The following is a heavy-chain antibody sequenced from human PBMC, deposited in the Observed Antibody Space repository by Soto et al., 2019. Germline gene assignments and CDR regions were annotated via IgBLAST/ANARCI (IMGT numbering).Heavy chain of an antibody. V-gene: IGHV4-59*01. J-gene: IGHJ4*02. CDR2: INYSGST. CDR3: GRRGSSLGFDY. CDR1: GGSISGYY. D-gene: IGHD6-6*01. Sequence: PSETLSLTCTVSGGSISGYYWSWIRQPPGKGLEWIWYINYSGSTNYNPSLKSRVTISVDTSKNQFALKLSTVLAADTAVDYCGRRGSSLGFDYRGQGTLVTVSS.